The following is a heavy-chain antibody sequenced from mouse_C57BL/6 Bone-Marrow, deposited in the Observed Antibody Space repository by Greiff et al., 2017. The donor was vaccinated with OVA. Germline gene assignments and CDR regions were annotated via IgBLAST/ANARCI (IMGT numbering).Heavy chain of an antibody. CDR2: IDPENGDT. Sequence: EVKLMESGAELVRPGASVKLSCTASGFNIKDDYMHWVKQRPEQGLEWIGWIDPENGDTEYASKFQGKATITADTSSNTAYLQLSSLTSEDTAVYYGTTDYYGYFDVWGTGTTVTVSS. CDR3: TTDYYGYFDV. V-gene: IGHV14-4*01. D-gene: IGHD2-4*01. CDR1: GFNIKDDY. J-gene: IGHJ1*03.